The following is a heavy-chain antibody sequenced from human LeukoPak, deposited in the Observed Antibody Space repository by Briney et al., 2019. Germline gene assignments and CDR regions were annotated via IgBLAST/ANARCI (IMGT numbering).Heavy chain of an antibody. Sequence: GGSLRLSCAASGFTFSDYYMSWIRQAPGKGLEWVSYISSSGSTIYYADSVKGRFTISRDNAKNSLYLQMNSLRAEDTAVYYCARAQDTYNSLYFDYWGQGALVTVPS. V-gene: IGHV3-11*04. D-gene: IGHD5-24*01. CDR2: ISSSGSTI. J-gene: IGHJ4*02. CDR1: GFTFSDYY. CDR3: ARAQDTYNSLYFDY.